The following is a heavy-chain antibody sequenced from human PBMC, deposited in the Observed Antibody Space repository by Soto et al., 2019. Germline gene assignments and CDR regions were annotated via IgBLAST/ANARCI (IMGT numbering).Heavy chain of an antibody. CDR1: GGSFSGYY. J-gene: IGHJ3*02. CDR2: INHSGST. Sequence: SETLSLTCAVYGGSFSGYYWSWIRQPPGKGLEWIGEINHSGSTNYNPSLKSRVTISVDTSKNQFSLKLSSVTAADTAVYYCARGRHYYGSGSYYKHAFDIWGQGTMVTVPS. V-gene: IGHV4-34*01. CDR3: ARGRHYYGSGSYYKHAFDI. D-gene: IGHD3-10*01.